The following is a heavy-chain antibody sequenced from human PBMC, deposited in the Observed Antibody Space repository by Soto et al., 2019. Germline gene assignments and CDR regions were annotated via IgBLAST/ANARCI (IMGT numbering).Heavy chain of an antibody. J-gene: IGHJ4*02. V-gene: IGHV3-48*04. CDR1: GFAFSVYG. CDR2: ISTTSGTI. D-gene: IGHD1-26*01. Sequence: EVQLVESGGGLDQPGGSLRLSCAASGFAFSVYGMNWVRQAPGKGLEWLSCISTTSGTIYYADSVKGRFTIYRDNAKNPPYLQRHGLRTQETAVYYYANSAWEYWGQGTLVTGPS. CDR3: ANSAWEY.